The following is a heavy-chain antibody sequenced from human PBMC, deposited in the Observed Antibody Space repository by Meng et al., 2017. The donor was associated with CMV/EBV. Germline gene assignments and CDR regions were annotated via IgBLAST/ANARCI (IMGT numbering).Heavy chain of an antibody. V-gene: IGHV1-46*01. J-gene: IGHJ4*02. CDR3: ARDPTRNSSSWYGLNY. Sequence: ASVKVSCKASGYTFTSYYMHWVRQAPGQGLEWMGIINPSGGSTSYAQKFQGRVTMTRDTSTSTVYVELSSLRSEDTAVYYCARDPTRNSSSWYGLNYWGQGTLVTVSS. CDR1: GYTFTSYY. D-gene: IGHD6-13*01. CDR2: INPSGGST.